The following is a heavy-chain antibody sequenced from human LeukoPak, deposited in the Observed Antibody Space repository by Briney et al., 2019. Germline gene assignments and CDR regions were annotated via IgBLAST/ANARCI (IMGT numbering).Heavy chain of an antibody. J-gene: IGHJ3*02. D-gene: IGHD1-26*01. Sequence: GGSLRLSCAASGFTFSSYWMHWVRQAPGKGLVWVSRINTDGSITSYADSVKGRFTISRDNAKNTLYLQMNSLRAEDTAVYYCASLGKWELHDAFDIWGRGTMVTVSS. CDR3: ASLGKWELHDAFDI. CDR2: INTDGSIT. CDR1: GFTFSSYW. V-gene: IGHV3-74*01.